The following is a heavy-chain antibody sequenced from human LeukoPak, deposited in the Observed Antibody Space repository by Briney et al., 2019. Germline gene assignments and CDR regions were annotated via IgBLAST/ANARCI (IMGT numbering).Heavy chain of an antibody. D-gene: IGHD4-11*01. CDR1: GGSISSYY. CDR2: IYTSGST. V-gene: IGHV4-4*09. Sequence: SETLSLTCTVSGGSISSYYWSWFRQPPGKGLEWIGYIYTSGSTNYNPSLKSRVTISVDTSKNQFSLKLSSVTAADTAVYYCASSRTVSYYYYMDVWGKGTTVTLSS. CDR3: ASSRTVSYYYYMDV. J-gene: IGHJ6*03.